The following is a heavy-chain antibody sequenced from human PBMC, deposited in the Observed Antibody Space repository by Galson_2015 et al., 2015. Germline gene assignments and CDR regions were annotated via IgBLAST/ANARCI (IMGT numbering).Heavy chain of an antibody. J-gene: IGHJ3*02. CDR3: ARDSGHWSGSYYWGAFDI. CDR2: IKQDGSVK. D-gene: IGHD1-26*01. V-gene: IGHV3-7*03. Sequence: SLRLSCAASGFTFSNYWLSWVRQAPGKGLAWVANIKQDGSVKLYVDSVRGRFTISRDNPRNSLYLQMNSLRAEDTAVYFCARDSGHWSGSYYWGAFDIWGQGTMVTVSS. CDR1: GFTFSNYW.